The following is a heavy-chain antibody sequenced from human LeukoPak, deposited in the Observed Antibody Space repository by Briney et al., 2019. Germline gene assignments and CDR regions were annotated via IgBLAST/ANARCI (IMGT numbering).Heavy chain of an antibody. CDR3: ARDHAAPTIIWDH. CDR1: GCIFREHW. Sequence: GGSLRLSXAGSGCIFREHWMSWIRLTPGEGLEGVANIKYEGSQKSYADSVRGRFTISRDNARNSLYLVMNSLRADDTAVYYCARDHAAPTIIWDHWGQGTLVTVSS. D-gene: IGHD5-12*01. CDR2: IKYEGSQK. V-gene: IGHV3-7*01. J-gene: IGHJ4*02.